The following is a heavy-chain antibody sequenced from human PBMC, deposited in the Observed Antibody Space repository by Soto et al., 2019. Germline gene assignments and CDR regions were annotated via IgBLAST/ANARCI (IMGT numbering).Heavy chain of an antibody. CDR1: GGSISSGGYY. CDR3: ARGYSSSWYKVDAFDI. J-gene: IGHJ3*02. V-gene: IGHV4-31*03. Sequence: SETLSLTCTVSGGSISSGGYYWSWIRQHPGKGLEWIGYIYYSGSTYYNPSLKSRVTISVDTSKNQFSLKLSSVTAADTAVYYCARGYSSSWYKVDAFDIWGQGTMVTVSS. D-gene: IGHD6-13*01. CDR2: IYYSGST.